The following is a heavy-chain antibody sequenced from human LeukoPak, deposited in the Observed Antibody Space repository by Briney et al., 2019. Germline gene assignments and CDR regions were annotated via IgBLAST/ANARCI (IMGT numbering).Heavy chain of an antibody. CDR1: GFTFSSYG. Sequence: GGSLRLSCAASGFTFSSYGMHWVRQAPGKGLEWVAVISYDVGKKYYADSVKGRFTISRDNAKNSLYLQMSSLRAEDTAVYYCAELGITMIGGVWGKGTTVTISS. J-gene: IGHJ6*04. V-gene: IGHV3-30*18. CDR3: AELGITMIGGV. CDR2: ISYDVGKK. D-gene: IGHD3-10*02.